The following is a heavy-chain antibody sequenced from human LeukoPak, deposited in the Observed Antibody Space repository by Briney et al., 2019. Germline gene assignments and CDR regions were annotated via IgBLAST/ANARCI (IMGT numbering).Heavy chain of an antibody. CDR2: IYYSGST. J-gene: IGHJ4*02. D-gene: IGHD1-1*01. CDR1: GGPISSSSYY. CDR3: ARNKVQLERPFDY. V-gene: IGHV4-39*01. Sequence: PSETLSLTCTVSGGPISSSSYYWGWIRQPPGKGLEWIGSIYYSGSTYYNPSLKSRVTISVDTSKNQFSLKLSSVTAADTAVYYCARNKVQLERPFDYWGQGTLVTVSS.